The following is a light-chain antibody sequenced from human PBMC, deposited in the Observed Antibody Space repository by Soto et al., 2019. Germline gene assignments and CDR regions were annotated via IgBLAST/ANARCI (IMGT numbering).Light chain of an antibody. Sequence: QSASRLSASVGDRVTITCRASQSIAYWLAWYQQKPGKAPNLLIYAASTLETGVPSRFSGSGYGTEFTLTIASLQPDDSATYYCQQYNSFSKTFGRGTKVDIK. J-gene: IGKJ1*01. CDR3: QQYNSFSKT. CDR2: AAS. V-gene: IGKV1-5*01. CDR1: QSIAYW.